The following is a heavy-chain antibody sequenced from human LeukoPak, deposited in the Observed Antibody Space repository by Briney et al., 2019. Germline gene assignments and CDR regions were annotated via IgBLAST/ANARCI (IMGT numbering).Heavy chain of an antibody. Sequence: SETLSLTCSVSGGSISSGYYYWTWIRQPAGKGLEYIGHIYASGSTNYNPSLKSRVTMSVDTSKNQFSLKLSSVTAADTAVYYCARDLIVPDAMTGSGSYSTGYWGQGTLATVSS. CDR3: ARDLIVPDAMTGSGSYSTGY. V-gene: IGHV4-61*09. CDR1: GGSISSGYYY. D-gene: IGHD3-10*01. J-gene: IGHJ4*02. CDR2: IYASGST.